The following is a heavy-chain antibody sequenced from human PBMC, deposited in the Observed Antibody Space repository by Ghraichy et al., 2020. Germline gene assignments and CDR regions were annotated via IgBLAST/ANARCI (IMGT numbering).Heavy chain of an antibody. J-gene: IGHJ6*02. Sequence: LRLSCAASGFTFSSYWMSWVRQAPGKGLEWVANIKQDGSEKYYVDSMKGRFTISRDNAKNSLYLQMNSLRAEDTAVYYCARPMYSSSWYSMDVWGQGTTVTVSS. CDR3: ARPMYSSSWYSMDV. CDR2: IKQDGSEK. D-gene: IGHD6-13*01. CDR1: GFTFSSYW. V-gene: IGHV3-7*01.